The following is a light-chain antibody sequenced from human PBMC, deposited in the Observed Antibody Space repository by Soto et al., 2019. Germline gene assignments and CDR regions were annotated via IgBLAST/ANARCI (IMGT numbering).Light chain of an antibody. V-gene: IGKV3-15*01. CDR2: GAS. J-gene: IGKJ5*01. Sequence: EIVMTQSPATLSVSPGERATLSCRASQSVSSNLAWYQQKPGQAPRLLIYGASTRATGIPARFSGSGSGTEFTLTISSLQSEDFAVYYCQQYGGSLFGAFGQGTRLEIK. CDR1: QSVSSN. CDR3: QQYGGSLFGA.